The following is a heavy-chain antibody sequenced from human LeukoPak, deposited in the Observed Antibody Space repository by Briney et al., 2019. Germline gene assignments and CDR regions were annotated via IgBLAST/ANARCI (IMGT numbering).Heavy chain of an antibody. CDR1: GFTFSSYS. V-gene: IGHV3-21*01. CDR2: ISSSSSYI. Sequence: GGSLRLSCAASGFTFSSYSMNWVRQAPVKGLEWVSSISSSSSYIYYADSVKGRFTISRDNAKNSLYLQMNSLRAEDTAVYYCARVRREQWLEGAGAFDIWGQGTMVTVSS. J-gene: IGHJ3*02. CDR3: ARVRREQWLEGAGAFDI. D-gene: IGHD6-19*01.